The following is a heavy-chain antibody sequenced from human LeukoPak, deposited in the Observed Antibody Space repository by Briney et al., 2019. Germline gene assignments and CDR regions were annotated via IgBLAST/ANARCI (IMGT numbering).Heavy chain of an antibody. CDR1: GGSISSYY. CDR3: ARDLNYYGSGSVFDY. V-gene: IGHV4-4*07. D-gene: IGHD3-10*01. CDR2: IYTSGST. J-gene: IGHJ4*02. Sequence: SETLSLTCTVSGGSISSYYWSWIRQPAGKGLEWIGRIYTSGSTNYNPSLKSRVTMSVDTSKNQFSLKLSSVTAADTAVYYCARDLNYYGSGSVFDYWGQGTLVTVSS.